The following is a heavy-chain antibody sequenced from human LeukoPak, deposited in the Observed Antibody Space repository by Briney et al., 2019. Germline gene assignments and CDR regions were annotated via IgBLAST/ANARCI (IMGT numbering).Heavy chain of an antibody. Sequence: PGGSLRLSCAASGFPFSNAWLRWVRQAPGRGLAWVGRNKSKTDGGTTEYAPPVKGRFTISRDDSKNTLDLQMNSLKTEDTAVYYCTSGLRYVLDYWGQGTLVTVSS. V-gene: IGHV3-15*01. CDR2: NKSKTDGGTT. D-gene: IGHD4-17*01. J-gene: IGHJ4*02. CDR3: TSGLRYVLDY. CDR1: GFPFSNAW.